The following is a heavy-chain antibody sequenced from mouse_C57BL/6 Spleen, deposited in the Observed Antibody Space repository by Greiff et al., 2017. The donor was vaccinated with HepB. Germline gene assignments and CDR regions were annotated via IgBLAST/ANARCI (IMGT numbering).Heavy chain of an antibody. CDR1: GYTFTSYW. J-gene: IGHJ2*01. CDR3: ARTLITTVVHFDY. V-gene: IGHV1-72*01. D-gene: IGHD1-1*01. CDR2: IDPNSGGT. Sequence: QVQLKQSGAELVKPGASVKLSCKASGYTFTSYWMHWVKQRPGRGLEWIGRIDPNSGGTKYNEKFKSKATLTVDKPSSTAYMQLSSLTSEDSAVYYCARTLITTVVHFDYWGQGTTLTVSS.